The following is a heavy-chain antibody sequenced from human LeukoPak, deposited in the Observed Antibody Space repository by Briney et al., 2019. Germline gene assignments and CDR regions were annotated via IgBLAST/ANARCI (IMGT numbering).Heavy chain of an antibody. D-gene: IGHD4/OR15-4a*01. CDR3: ARRAGAYSHPYDY. CDR2: IYSGTT. CDR1: GFTFSSYG. J-gene: IGHJ4*02. Sequence: GGSLRLSCAASGFTFSSYGMSWVRQAPGKGLEWVSFIYSGTTHYSDSVKGRFTISRDNSKNTLYLQMNSLRAEGTAVYYCARRAGAYSHPYDYWGQGTLVTVSS. V-gene: IGHV3-53*01.